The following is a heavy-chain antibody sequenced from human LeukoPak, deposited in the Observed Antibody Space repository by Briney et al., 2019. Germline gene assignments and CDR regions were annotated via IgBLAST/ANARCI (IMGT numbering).Heavy chain of an antibody. CDR1: GGSISSYY. Sequence: SETLSLTCTVSGGSISSYYWSWIRQPPGKGLEWIGYIYYSGSTNYNPSLKSRVAISVDTSKNQFSLKLSSVTAADTAVYYCARAGTYYDYVWGSYRKGPDAFDIWGQGTMVTVSS. V-gene: IGHV4-59*13. CDR3: ARAGTYYDYVWGSYRKGPDAFDI. D-gene: IGHD3-16*02. CDR2: IYYSGST. J-gene: IGHJ3*02.